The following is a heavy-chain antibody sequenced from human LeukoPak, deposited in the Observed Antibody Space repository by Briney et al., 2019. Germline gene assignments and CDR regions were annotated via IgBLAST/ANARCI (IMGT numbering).Heavy chain of an antibody. CDR1: GFTFSIYW. Sequence: PGGSLRLSCAASGFTFSIYWMSWVRQAPGKGLEWVANIKQDGSEKYYVDSVKGRFTISRDNAKNSLYLQMNSLRAEDTAVYYCARFSGYSYGGWFDYWGQGTLVTVSS. V-gene: IGHV3-7*01. D-gene: IGHD5-18*01. CDR2: IKQDGSEK. CDR3: ARFSGYSYGGWFDY. J-gene: IGHJ4*02.